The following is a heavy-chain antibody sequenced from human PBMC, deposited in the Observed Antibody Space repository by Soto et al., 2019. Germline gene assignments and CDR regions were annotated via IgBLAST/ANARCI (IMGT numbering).Heavy chain of an antibody. CDR1: GGSISSISNHY. D-gene: IGHD3-10*01. J-gene: IGHJ6*02. CDR3: ATKGFGVLHGLVDV. V-gene: IGHV4-59*08. Sequence: QVQLQESGPGLVKPSETLSLTCTVSGGSISSISNHYCSLIRQPPGKGLEWIGYISYSGYTSYNPSLNSRAIISVDTSKNQVPLNLASVTAADTAVYYCATKGFGVLHGLVDVWGQGTTVTVSS. CDR2: ISYSGYT.